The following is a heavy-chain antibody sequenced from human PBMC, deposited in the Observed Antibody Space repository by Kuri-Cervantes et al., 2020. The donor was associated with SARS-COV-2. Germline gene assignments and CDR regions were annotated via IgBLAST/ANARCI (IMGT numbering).Heavy chain of an antibody. V-gene: IGHV1-69*13. CDR3: ASVGYSGYDPHGGMDV. D-gene: IGHD5-12*01. J-gene: IGHJ6*02. CDR2: IIPIFGTA. Sequence: SVKVSCKASGYTFTSYGISWVRQAPGQGLEWMGGIIPIFGTANYAQKFQGRVTITADESTSTAYMELSSLRSEDTAVYYCASVGYSGYDPHGGMDVWGQGTTVPSP. CDR1: GYTFTSYG.